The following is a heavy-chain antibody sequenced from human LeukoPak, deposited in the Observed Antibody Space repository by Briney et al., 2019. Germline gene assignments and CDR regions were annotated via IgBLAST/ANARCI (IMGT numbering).Heavy chain of an antibody. CDR2: IGSSSSTI. CDR3: ARDQGYDFWSGYSKFDY. CDR1: GFTFSSYS. D-gene: IGHD3-3*01. V-gene: IGHV3-48*01. J-gene: IGHJ4*02. Sequence: GGSLRLSCAASGFTFSSYSMTWVRQAPGKGLEWVSYIGSSSSTIYYADSVKGRFTISRDNAKNSLYLQMNSLRAEDTAVYYCARDQGYDFWSGYSKFDYWGQGTLVTVSS.